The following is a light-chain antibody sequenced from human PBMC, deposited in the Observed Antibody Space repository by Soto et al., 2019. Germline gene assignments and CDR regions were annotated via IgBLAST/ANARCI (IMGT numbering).Light chain of an antibody. CDR3: CSYAVTFSV. J-gene: IGLJ1*01. Sequence: QSVLIQPPSVSGSPRQSVTISCTGTSSDVGSYDYVSWYQQHPGTVPKPMIYNVSERPSGVPDRFSGSKSGNTASLTISGLQAEDEADYYCCSYAVTFSVFGTGTKVTVL. CDR2: NVS. CDR1: SSDVGSYDY. V-gene: IGLV2-11*01.